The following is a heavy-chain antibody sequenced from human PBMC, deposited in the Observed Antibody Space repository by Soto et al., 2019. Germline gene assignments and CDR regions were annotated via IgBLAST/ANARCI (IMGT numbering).Heavy chain of an antibody. Sequence: PGGSLRLSCAASGFTFSSYSMDWVRQAPGKGLEWVSSISSSSSYIYYADSVKGRFTISRDNAKNSLYLQMNSLRAEDTAVYYCAVPTGGGQMLGDGHYYYGMDVWGQGTTVTVSS. CDR1: GFTFSSYS. V-gene: IGHV3-21*01. J-gene: IGHJ6*02. CDR2: ISSSSSYI. CDR3: AVPTGGGQMLGDGHYYYGMDV. D-gene: IGHD3-16*01.